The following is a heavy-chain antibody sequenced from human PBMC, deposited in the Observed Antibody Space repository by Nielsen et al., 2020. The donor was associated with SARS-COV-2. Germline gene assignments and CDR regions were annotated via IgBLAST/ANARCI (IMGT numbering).Heavy chain of an antibody. CDR1: GFTFSSYG. D-gene: IGHD6-13*01. CDR2: IWYDGSNK. J-gene: IGHJ4*02. Sequence: GESLKISCAASGFTFSSYGMHWVRQAPGKGLEWVAVIWYDGSNKYYAGSVKGRFTISRDNSKNTLYLQMNSLRAEDTAVYYCAREALAAAGIDYWGQGTLVTVSS. V-gene: IGHV3-33*01. CDR3: AREALAAAGIDY.